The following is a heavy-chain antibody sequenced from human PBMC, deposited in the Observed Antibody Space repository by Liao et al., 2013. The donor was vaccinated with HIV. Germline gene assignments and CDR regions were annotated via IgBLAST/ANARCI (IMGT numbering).Heavy chain of an antibody. CDR1: GGSISSYY. CDR3: ARAPTSGYYPTYYFDS. Sequence: QLQLQESGPGLVKPSETLSLTCTVSGGSISSYYWSWIRQPAGKGLEWIGRIYTTGSTNYNPSLKSRVTMSLDTSKNQFSLRLRSVTAADTAVYFCARAPTSGYYPTYYFDSWGQGTLVTVSS. D-gene: IGHD3-22*01. V-gene: IGHV4-4*07. CDR2: IYTTGST. J-gene: IGHJ4*02.